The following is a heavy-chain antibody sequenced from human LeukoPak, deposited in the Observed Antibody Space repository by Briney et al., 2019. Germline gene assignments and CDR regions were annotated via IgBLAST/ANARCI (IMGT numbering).Heavy chain of an antibody. CDR3: AREIEYYYDSRGYIEGGYFDY. D-gene: IGHD3-22*01. V-gene: IGHV3-21*01. CDR1: GFTFSSYS. CDR2: ISSSSSYI. J-gene: IGHJ4*02. Sequence: GGSLRLSCAASGFTFSSYSMNWVRQAPGKGLEWVSSISSSSSYIYYADSVKGRFTISRDNAKNSLYLQMNSLRAEDTAVYYCAREIEYYYDSRGYIEGGYFDYWGQGTLVTVSS.